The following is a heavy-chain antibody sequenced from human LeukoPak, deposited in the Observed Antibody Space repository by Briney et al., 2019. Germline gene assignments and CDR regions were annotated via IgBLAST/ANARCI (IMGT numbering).Heavy chain of an antibody. V-gene: IGHV3-23*01. D-gene: IGHD2-8*01. CDR3: AKVKSSLTLIGA. J-gene: IGHJ5*02. CDR1: GFLFSRCA. CDR2: ISGAGDIA. Sequence: GGSLRLSCAASGFLFSRCAMSWVRQAPGRGLEWVSSISGAGDIAHYAESVKGRFTISRDNPGNTLYVQMDSLRAEDTAVYYCAKVKSSLTLIGAWGQGTLVTVSS.